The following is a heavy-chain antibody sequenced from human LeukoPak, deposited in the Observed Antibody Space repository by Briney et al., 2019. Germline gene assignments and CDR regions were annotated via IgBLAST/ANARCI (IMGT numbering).Heavy chain of an antibody. Sequence: AGSVKVSCMASGYIFSDYYMHWVRQPPGQGREWLGWINPKSGAADYDQQLRRRVTMTRDTYINTDYMEMKRVTSDDTAVYYCARGAEAETSPLDWWGQPTLVIV. J-gene: IGHJ4*02. CDR3: ARGAEAETSPLDW. V-gene: IGHV1-2*02. D-gene: IGHD6-13*01. CDR1: GYIFSDYY. CDR2: INPKSGAA.